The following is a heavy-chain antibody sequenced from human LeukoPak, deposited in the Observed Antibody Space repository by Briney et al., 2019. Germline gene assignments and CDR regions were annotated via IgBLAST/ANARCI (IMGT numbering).Heavy chain of an antibody. CDR1: GFTFDDYA. J-gene: IGHJ6*04. CDR3: AKDIQGYCSSTSCPPEDV. CDR2: ISGDGGST. V-gene: IGHV3-43*02. Sequence: PGGSLRLSCAASGFTFDDYAMHWVRQAPGKGLEWVSLISGDGGSTYYADSVKGRFTISRDNSKNSLYLQMNSLRTEDTALYYCAKDIQGYCSSTSCPPEDVWAKGPRSPSPQ. D-gene: IGHD2-2*01.